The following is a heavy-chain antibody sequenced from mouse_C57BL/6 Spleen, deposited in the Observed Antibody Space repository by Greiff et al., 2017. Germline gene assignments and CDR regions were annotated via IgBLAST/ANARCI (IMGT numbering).Heavy chain of an antibody. CDR2: ISYDGSK. CDR1: GYSITSGYY. V-gene: IGHV3-6*01. D-gene: IGHD1-1*01. J-gene: IGHJ2*01. CDR3: ARAGSSPYYFDY. Sequence: EVKVEESGPGLVKPSQSLSLTCSVTGYSITSGYYWNWIRQFPGNKLEWMGYISYDGSKNYNPSLKNRISITRDPSKNQFFLKLNSVTTEDTATYYCARAGSSPYYFDYWGQGTTLTVSS.